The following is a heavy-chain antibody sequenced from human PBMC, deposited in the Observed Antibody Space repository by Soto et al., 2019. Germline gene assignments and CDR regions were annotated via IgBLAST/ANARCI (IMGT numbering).Heavy chain of an antibody. D-gene: IGHD3-10*01. CDR2: ISDDGSKE. CDR3: AKLSWGSGLFYDY. CDR1: GFTFSSFG. J-gene: IGHJ4*02. Sequence: GGSLRLSCAASGFTFSSFGMHWVRQAPGKGLEWVALISDDGSKEYYTDSVKGRFTISRDNSKNTVYLQMNSLRSEDTAVYHCAKLSWGSGLFYDYWGQGTTVTVYS. V-gene: IGHV3-30*18.